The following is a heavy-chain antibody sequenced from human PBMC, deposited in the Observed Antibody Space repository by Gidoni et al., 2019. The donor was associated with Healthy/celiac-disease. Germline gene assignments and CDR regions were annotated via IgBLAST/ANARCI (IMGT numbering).Heavy chain of an antibody. Sequence: STYYNPSLKSRVTISVDTSKNQFSLKLSSVTAADTAVYYCARLPLKYSSSWGYFDYWGQGTLVTVSS. J-gene: IGHJ4*02. CDR2: ST. CDR3: ARLPLKYSSSWGYFDY. V-gene: IGHV4-39*01. D-gene: IGHD6-13*01.